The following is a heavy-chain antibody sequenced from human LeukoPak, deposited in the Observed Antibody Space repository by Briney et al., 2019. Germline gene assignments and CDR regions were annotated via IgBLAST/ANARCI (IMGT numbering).Heavy chain of an antibody. Sequence: GGSLRLSCVASGYIFNDYAVNWVRQAPGKGLEWVSAISGSGSTYYADSVKGRFTISRDNSKNTGYLQMNSLRAEDTAVYYCVKGGQDCSPTTCYYDWGQGTLVTVSS. J-gene: IGHJ4*02. V-gene: IGHV3-23*01. CDR1: GYIFNDYA. CDR2: ISGSGST. D-gene: IGHD2-2*01. CDR3: VKGGQDCSPTTCYYD.